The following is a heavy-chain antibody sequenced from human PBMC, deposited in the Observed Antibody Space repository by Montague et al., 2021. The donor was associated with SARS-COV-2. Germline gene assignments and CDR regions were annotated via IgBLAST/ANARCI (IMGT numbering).Heavy chain of an antibody. Sequence: ALVKPTKTLTQTCTFSGFSLSTSGMCVTWIRQPPGKALERLARIDWDGDKYYNTSLKSRLTISKDTSKNLVVLTMTNMDPVDTATYYCARGPSDTYYYNGMDVWGRETTVTVSS. CDR3: ARGPSDTYYYNGMDV. CDR1: GFSLSTSGMC. V-gene: IGHV2-70*11. J-gene: IGHJ6*02. CDR2: IDWDGDK.